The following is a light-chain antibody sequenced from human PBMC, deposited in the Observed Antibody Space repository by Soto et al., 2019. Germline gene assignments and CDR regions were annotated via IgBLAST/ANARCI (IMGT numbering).Light chain of an antibody. J-gene: IGKJ4*01. CDR3: QQRRNWPLT. Sequence: EIVLTQSPATLSLSPGERATLSCRVSQSVDSYLTWYQQRPGQAPRLLIYDVSKRATGIPVRFSGSGSGTDFTLTISSLEPEDVAIYYCQQRRNWPLTFGGGTKVEIK. CDR2: DVS. CDR1: QSVDSY. V-gene: IGKV3-11*01.